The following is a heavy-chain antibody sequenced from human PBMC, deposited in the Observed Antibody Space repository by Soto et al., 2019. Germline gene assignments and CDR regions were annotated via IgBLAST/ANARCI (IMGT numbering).Heavy chain of an antibody. Sequence: QITVKESGPALVKPTQTLTLTCTFSGLAFSTADRAVGSIRHAPGKALERLALIDGDDNKRYSPSLKNRLTLASGTPTNQAVLMMTDMDPVDTATYSCSNGRTRGKTTVFEYWGQGTLVTVSA. J-gene: IGHJ4*02. D-gene: IGHD2-8*01. CDR2: IDGDDNK. CDR1: GLAFSTADRA. CDR3: SNGRTRGKTTVFEY. V-gene: IGHV2-5*02.